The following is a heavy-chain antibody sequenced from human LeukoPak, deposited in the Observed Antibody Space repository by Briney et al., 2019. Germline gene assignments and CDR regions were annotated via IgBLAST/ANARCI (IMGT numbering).Heavy chain of an antibody. CDR3: ARGRWDYGDYVFDY. D-gene: IGHD4-17*01. CDR1: GYTFTSYG. Sequence: VASVKVSCKASGYTFTSYGINWVRQATGQGLEWMGWMNPNSGNTGYAQKFQGRVTMTRNTSISTAYMEPSSLRSEDTAVYYCARGRWDYGDYVFDYWGQGTLVTVSS. CDR2: MNPNSGNT. V-gene: IGHV1-8*02. J-gene: IGHJ4*02.